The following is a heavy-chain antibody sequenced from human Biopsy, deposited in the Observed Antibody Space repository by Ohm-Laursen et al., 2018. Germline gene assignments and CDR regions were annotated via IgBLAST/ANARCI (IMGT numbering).Heavy chain of an antibody. Sequence: ASVKVSCKASGYTFTNYAINWVRQAPGQGLEWLGGISVKTGNTNYTQKLQGRVTMTTDTSTNTAYMELRSLRSDDTALYYCAREGTSVTFFGRISDYYFDFWGPGTVVTVSS. CDR2: ISVKTGNT. D-gene: IGHD3-3*01. J-gene: IGHJ4*02. V-gene: IGHV1-18*01. CDR3: AREGTSVTFFGRISDYYFDF. CDR1: GYTFTNYA.